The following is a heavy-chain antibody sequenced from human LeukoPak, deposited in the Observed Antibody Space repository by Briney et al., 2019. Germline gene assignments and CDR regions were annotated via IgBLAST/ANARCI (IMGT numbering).Heavy chain of an antibody. V-gene: IGHV4-39*01. CDR2: IYYSGST. Sequence: SETLSLTCTVSGGSISSSSYYWGWIRQPPGKGLEWIGSIYYSGSTYYNPSLKSRVTISVDTSKNQFSLKLSSVTAADTAVYYCARRYSSSSHYFDYWGQGTLVTVSS. CDR3: ARRYSSSSHYFDY. CDR1: GGSISSSSYY. D-gene: IGHD6-13*01. J-gene: IGHJ4*02.